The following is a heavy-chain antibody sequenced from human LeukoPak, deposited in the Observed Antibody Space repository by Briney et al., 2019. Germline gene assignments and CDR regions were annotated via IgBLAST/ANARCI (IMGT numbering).Heavy chain of an antibody. CDR2: ISGSGGST. CDR1: GFTFSSYA. CDR3: AKDRGYYGSGTYRDY. J-gene: IGHJ4*02. V-gene: IGHV3-23*01. Sequence: GGSLRLSCAASGFTFSSYAMHWVRQAPGKGLEWVSAISGSGGSTYYADSVKGRFTISRDNSKNTLYLQMNSLRAEDTAVYYCAKDRGYYGSGTYRDYWGQGTLVTVSS. D-gene: IGHD3-10*01.